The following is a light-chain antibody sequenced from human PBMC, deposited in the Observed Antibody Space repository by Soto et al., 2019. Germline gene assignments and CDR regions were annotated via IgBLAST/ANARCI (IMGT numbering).Light chain of an antibody. CDR1: QSVTSGY. V-gene: IGKV3-20*01. Sequence: EIVLTQSPGTLSLSPGERATLSCRASQSVTSGYLAWYQQKPGQDPRLLIYGASSWAPGIPDRFSGSGSGTHFTLTISRLDPEDFAVYYCQHYGSLSVTFGPGTKVDIK. CDR3: QHYGSLSVT. J-gene: IGKJ3*01. CDR2: GAS.